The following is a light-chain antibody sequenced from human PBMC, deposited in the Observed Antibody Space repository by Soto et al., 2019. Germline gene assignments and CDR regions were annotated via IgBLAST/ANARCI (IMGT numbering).Light chain of an antibody. Sequence: DIQMTQSPSSLSASVGDRVTITCPASQSISSYVNWYQQKPGKAPKNLIYAASSLQSGVPSRFSSSGSRTEFTVTISSLQPEDLATYYCQQSYSTQYTCGQGTNLDFK. V-gene: IGKV1-39*01. CDR2: AAS. CDR3: QQSYSTQYT. J-gene: IGKJ2*01. CDR1: QSISSY.